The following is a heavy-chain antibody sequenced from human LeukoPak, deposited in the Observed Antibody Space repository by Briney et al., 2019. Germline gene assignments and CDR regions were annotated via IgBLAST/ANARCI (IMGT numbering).Heavy chain of an antibody. CDR1: GYTFTGYY. J-gene: IGHJ6*02. Sequence: AASVKVSCKASGYTFTGYYMHWVRQAPGQGLEWMGRINPNSGGTNYAQKFQGWVTMTRDTSISTAYMELSRLRSDDTAVYYCARDLAGDSSSWYGMDVWGQGTTVTVSS. CDR2: INPNSGGT. V-gene: IGHV1-2*04. D-gene: IGHD6-13*01. CDR3: ARDLAGDSSSWYGMDV.